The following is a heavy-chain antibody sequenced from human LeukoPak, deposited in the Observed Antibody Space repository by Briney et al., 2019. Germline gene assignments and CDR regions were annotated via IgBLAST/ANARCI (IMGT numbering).Heavy chain of an antibody. CDR2: IYYSGST. J-gene: IGHJ2*01. D-gene: IGHD2-2*01. Sequence: SETLSLTCTVSGGSISSYYWSWIRQPPGKGLEWIGYIYYSGSTNYNPSLKSRVTISVDTSKNQFSLKLSSVTAADTAVYYCARGRAAHCSSTSCYVWYSDLWGRGTLVTVSS. CDR1: GGSISSYY. CDR3: ARGRAAHCSSTSCYVWYSDL. V-gene: IGHV4-59*01.